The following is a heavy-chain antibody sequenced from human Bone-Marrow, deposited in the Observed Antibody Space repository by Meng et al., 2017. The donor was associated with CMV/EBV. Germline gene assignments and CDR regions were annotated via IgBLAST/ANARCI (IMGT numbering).Heavy chain of an antibody. CDR3: ARFVLTHYYYYGMDV. J-gene: IGHJ6*02. Sequence: GESLKISCAASGFTFSSYSMNWVRQAPGKGLEWVSSISSSSSYIYYADSVKGRFTISRDNAKNSLYLQMNSLRAEDTAVYYCARFVLTHYYYYGMDVWGQGTTVTFSS. V-gene: IGHV3-21*01. CDR1: GFTFSSYS. CDR2: ISSSSSYI. D-gene: IGHD2-8*01.